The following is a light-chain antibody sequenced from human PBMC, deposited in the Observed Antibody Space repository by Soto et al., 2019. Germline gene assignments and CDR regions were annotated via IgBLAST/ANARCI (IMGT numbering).Light chain of an antibody. CDR2: DAS. J-gene: IGKJ5*01. CDR1: QSVSSY. V-gene: IGKV3-11*01. Sequence: EIVLTQSPATLSLSPGERATLSCRASQSVSSYLAWYQHKPGQAPRLLIYDASNRATGIPSRFSGSGSGTDFTLTISSLKPADFAFYSCQQRSNWPITFGQGTRLEIK. CDR3: QQRSNWPIT.